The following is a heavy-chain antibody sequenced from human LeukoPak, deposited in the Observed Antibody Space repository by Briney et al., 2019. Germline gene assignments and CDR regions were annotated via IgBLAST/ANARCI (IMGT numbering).Heavy chain of an antibody. D-gene: IGHD6-13*01. V-gene: IGHV4-59*06. CDR3: ARAYTSSCRWFDP. J-gene: IGHJ5*02. CDR1: GGSISSYY. Sequence: RPSETLSLTCTVSGGSISSYYWSWIRQHPGKGLEWIGYIYYSGSTYYNPSLKSRVTISVDTSKNQFSLKLSSVTAADTAVYYCARAYTSSCRWFDPWGQGTLVTVSS. CDR2: IYYSGST.